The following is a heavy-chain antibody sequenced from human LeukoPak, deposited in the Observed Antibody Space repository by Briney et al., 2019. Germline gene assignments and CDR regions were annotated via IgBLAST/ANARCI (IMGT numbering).Heavy chain of an antibody. CDR2: IKQDGSEK. J-gene: IGHJ4*02. CDR1: GFTFSNYA. CDR3: AREGVTTPIFDY. D-gene: IGHD3-3*01. Sequence: GGSLRLSCAASGFTFSNYAMSWVRQAPGKGLEWVANIKQDGSEKYYVDSVKGRFTISRDNAKNSLYLQMNSLRAEDTAVYYCAREGVTTPIFDYWGQGTLVTVSS. V-gene: IGHV3-7*03.